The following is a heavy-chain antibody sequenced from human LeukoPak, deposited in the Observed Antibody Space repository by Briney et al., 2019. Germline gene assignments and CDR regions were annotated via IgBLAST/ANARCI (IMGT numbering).Heavy chain of an antibody. CDR2: LTDSGRST. CDR1: GFTFSSYA. J-gene: IGHJ4*02. V-gene: IGHV3-23*01. D-gene: IGHD1-26*01. CDR3: AKGGRRTIMGDTLDY. Sequence: GGSLRLSCAASGFTFSSYAMSWVRQAPGKGLQWVSALTDSGRSTYYADSVKGRFTISRDNSKNTLSLQMNSLRAEDTAVYYCAKGGRRTIMGDTLDYWGQGTLVTVSS.